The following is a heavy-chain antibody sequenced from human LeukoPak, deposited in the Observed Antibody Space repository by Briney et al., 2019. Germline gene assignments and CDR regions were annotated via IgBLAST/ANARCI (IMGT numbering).Heavy chain of an antibody. CDR2: ISYTGSNK. CDR3: AKAVVVAYYFDY. Sequence: GGSLRLSCAASGFTFSSYEMNWVRQAPGKGLEWLSYISYTGSNKYYADSVKGRFTISRDSSKNTLYLQMNSLRAEDTAVYFCAKAVVVAYYFDYWGQGTLVTVSS. V-gene: IGHV3-48*03. D-gene: IGHD3-22*01. J-gene: IGHJ4*02. CDR1: GFTFSSYE.